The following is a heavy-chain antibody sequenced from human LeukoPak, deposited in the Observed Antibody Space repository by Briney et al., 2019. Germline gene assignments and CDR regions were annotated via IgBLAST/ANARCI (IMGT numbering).Heavy chain of an antibody. D-gene: IGHD2-2*01. Sequence: ASVKVSCKASGYTFTSYYMHWVRQAPGQGLEWMGIINPSGGSTSYAQKFQGRVTMTRDTSTSTVYMELSSLRSEDTAVYYCARDISQLRALHAFDIWGQGTMVTVSS. J-gene: IGHJ3*02. CDR3: ARDISQLRALHAFDI. CDR1: GYTFTSYY. V-gene: IGHV1-46*03. CDR2: INPSGGST.